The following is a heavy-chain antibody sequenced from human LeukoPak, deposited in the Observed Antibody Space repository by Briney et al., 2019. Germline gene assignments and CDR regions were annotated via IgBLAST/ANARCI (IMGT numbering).Heavy chain of an antibody. CDR3: ARDQGWLQFDY. D-gene: IGHD5-24*01. V-gene: IGHV3-7*01. J-gene: IGHJ4*02. Sequence: PGGSLRLSCTASGFTLSRSWMDWVRQAPGKGLEWVANIKEDGSQTYYVDSVRGRFTISRDNAKNSLYLQMNSLRDEDTAVYYCARDQGWLQFDYWGQGALATVSA. CDR1: GFTLSRSW. CDR2: IKEDGSQT.